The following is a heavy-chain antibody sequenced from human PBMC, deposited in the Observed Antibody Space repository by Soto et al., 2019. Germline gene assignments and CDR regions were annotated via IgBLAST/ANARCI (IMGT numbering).Heavy chain of an antibody. J-gene: IGHJ6*02. CDR3: AKDDCISTSCYAYYYGMDV. V-gene: IGHV3-30*18. D-gene: IGHD2-2*01. CDR2: ISYDGSNK. Sequence: QVQLVESGGGVVQPGRSLRLSCAASGFTFSSYGMHWVRQAPGKGLEWVAVISYDGSNKYYADSVKGRFTISRDNSKNTLYLQMNSLRTEDTAVYYCAKDDCISTSCYAYYYGMDVWGQGTTVTDSS. CDR1: GFTFSSYG.